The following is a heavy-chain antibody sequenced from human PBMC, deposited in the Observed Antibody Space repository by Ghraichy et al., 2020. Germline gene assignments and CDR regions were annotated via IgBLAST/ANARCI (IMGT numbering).Heavy chain of an antibody. CDR3: ARLRSANSGYESPTY. V-gene: IGHV3-33*01. CDR2: IWYDGSNK. J-gene: IGHJ4*02. CDR1: GFIFRSYG. D-gene: IGHD5-12*01. Sequence: GGVLRLSCAASGFIFRSYGMHWVRQAPGKGLEWVAVIWYDGSNKYYADSVKGRFTISRDNSKNTLYLQMNSLRAEDTAVYYCARLRSANSGYESPTYWGQGTLVTVSS.